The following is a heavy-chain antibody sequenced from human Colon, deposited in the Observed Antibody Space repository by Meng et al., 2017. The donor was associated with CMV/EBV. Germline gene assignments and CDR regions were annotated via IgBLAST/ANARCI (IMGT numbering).Heavy chain of an antibody. V-gene: IGHV3-53*01. J-gene: IGHJ4*02. CDR3: ARQNWND. D-gene: IGHD1-1*01. Sequence: GESLKISCAASGFVVSSNYISWVRQAPGKGLEWVSMIYSETTGSSTYYGASVRGRFTISRDKSKNSVYLQMNNLRSEDTAVYYYARQNWNDWGQGTLVTVSS. CDR1: GFVVSSNY. CDR2: IYSETTGSST.